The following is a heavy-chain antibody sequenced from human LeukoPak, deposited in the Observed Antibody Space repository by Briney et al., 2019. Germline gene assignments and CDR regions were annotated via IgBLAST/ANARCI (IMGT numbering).Heavy chain of an antibody. Sequence: SETLSLTCTVSGGSINSNYWSWIRQPAGKGLEWIGRMYASGSTDYNPSLKSRVTMSVDTSKNQFSLKLSSVTAADTGVYYCARGTPTMDVWGKGTTVTISS. CDR2: MYASGST. CDR1: GGSINSNY. CDR3: ARGTPTMDV. D-gene: IGHD4-23*01. V-gene: IGHV4-4*07. J-gene: IGHJ6*04.